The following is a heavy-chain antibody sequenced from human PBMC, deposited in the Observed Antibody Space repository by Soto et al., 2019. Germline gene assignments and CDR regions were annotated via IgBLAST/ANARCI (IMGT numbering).Heavy chain of an antibody. D-gene: IGHD5-18*01. Sequence: SETLSLTCTASGGSISSYYWSWIRQPPGKGLEWIGYIYYSGSTNYNPSLKSRVTISVDTSKNQFSLKLSSVTAADTAVYYCARVRGGYSYGYQFDYWGRGTLVTVSS. CDR1: GGSISSYY. CDR3: ARVRGGYSYGYQFDY. CDR2: IYYSGST. V-gene: IGHV4-59*01. J-gene: IGHJ4*02.